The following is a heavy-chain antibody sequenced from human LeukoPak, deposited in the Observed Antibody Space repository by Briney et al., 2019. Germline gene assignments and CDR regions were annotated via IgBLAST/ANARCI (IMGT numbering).Heavy chain of an antibody. D-gene: IGHD3-22*01. CDR3: ARAWGLYYYDSSGPYYFDY. CDR2: IKQDGSEK. CDR1: GFTFSSYW. Sequence: PGGSLRLSCAASGFTFSSYWMSWVRQAPGKGLEWVANIKQDGSEKYYVDSVKGRFTISRDNAKNSLHLQMNSLRAEDTAVYYCARAWGLYYYDSSGPYYFDYWGQGTLVTVSS. V-gene: IGHV3-7*01. J-gene: IGHJ4*02.